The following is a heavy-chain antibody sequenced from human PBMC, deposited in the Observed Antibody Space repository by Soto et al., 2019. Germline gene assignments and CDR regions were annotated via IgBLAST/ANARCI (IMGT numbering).Heavy chain of an antibody. CDR2: IYPGDSDT. Sequence: EVQLVQSGAEVKKPGESLKISCKGSGYSFTTYWIAWVRQMPGKGLEWVGVIYPGDSDTRYSPSCEGHVTISVDKSVSTAFLQGNSLKASANAIYYCARHSTSTPEDYWGQGTLVTVSS. J-gene: IGHJ4*01. CDR3: ARHSTSTPEDY. CDR1: GYSFTTYW. D-gene: IGHD6-13*01. V-gene: IGHV5-51*01.